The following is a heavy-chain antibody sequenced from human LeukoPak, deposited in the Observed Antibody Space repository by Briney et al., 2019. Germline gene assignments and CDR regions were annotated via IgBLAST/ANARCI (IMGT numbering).Heavy chain of an antibody. J-gene: IGHJ4*02. CDR1: GGSISSYY. D-gene: IGHD3-3*01. Sequence: PSETLSLTCTVSGGSISSYYWSWIRQPPGKGLEWIGYIYYSGSTNYNPSLKSRVTISVDTSKNQFSLKLSSVTAADTAVYYCARGTRLHLYDLWSGYRGYFDYWGQGTLVTVSS. CDR3: ARGTRLHLYDLWSGYRGYFDY. V-gene: IGHV4-59*12. CDR2: IYYSGST.